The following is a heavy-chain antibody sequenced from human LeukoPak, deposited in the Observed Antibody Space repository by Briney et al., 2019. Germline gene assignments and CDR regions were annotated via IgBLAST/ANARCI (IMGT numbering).Heavy chain of an antibody. D-gene: IGHD1-26*01. CDR2: INPNSGGT. CDR1: GYTFTGYY. Sequence: ASVKVSCKASGYTFTGYYMHWVRQAPGQGLEWMGWINPNSGGTNYAQKFQGRVTMTRDTSISTAYMELSRLRSDDTAAYYCARRSHYYYYYYMDVWGKGTTVTVSS. CDR3: ARRSHYYYYYYMDV. V-gene: IGHV1-2*02. J-gene: IGHJ6*03.